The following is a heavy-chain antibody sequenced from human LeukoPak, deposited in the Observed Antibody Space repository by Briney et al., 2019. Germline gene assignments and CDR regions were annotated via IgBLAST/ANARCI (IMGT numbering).Heavy chain of an antibody. CDR1: GFTFSSYW. CDR3: VRDHQLQNGNWFDP. CDR2: IKHDGNEK. J-gene: IGHJ5*02. Sequence: PGGSLRLSCTASGFTFSSYWMTWVRQAPGKGLEWVANIKHDGNEKYYADSVVGRLTISRDNAKNSLFLQMNNVRAEDMAVYYCVRDHQLQNGNWFDPWGQGTLVTVSS. D-gene: IGHD2-2*01. V-gene: IGHV3-7*01.